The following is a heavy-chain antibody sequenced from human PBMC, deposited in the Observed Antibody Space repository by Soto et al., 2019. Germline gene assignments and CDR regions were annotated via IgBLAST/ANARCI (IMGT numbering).Heavy chain of an antibody. CDR3: ARLHGYCISSSCHGHYAMDV. D-gene: IGHD2-2*01. CDR2: IYYSGTT. J-gene: IGHJ6*02. CDR1: GGSISSGGYF. Sequence: SETLSLTCTVSGGSISSGGYFWSWIRQPPGKGLEWIGSIYYSGTTYYNPSLNSRVTVSVDTSKNQFSLKVTSVTAADTAVYYCARLHGYCISSSCHGHYAMDVWGQGTTVTVSS. V-gene: IGHV4-39*01.